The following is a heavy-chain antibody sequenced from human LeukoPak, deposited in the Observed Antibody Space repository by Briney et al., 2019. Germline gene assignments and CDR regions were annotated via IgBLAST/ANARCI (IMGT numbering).Heavy chain of an antibody. CDR3: ARDKTSPTHYYDSSGYFDY. V-gene: IGHV1-69*13. CDR2: ISPIFGTT. J-gene: IGHJ4*02. Sequence: SVKVSCKASGGTFSSYAISWVRQAPGQRPEWMGGISPIFGTTNYAQKFQGRVTITADESTSTAYMELSRLSSEDTAGYYCARDKTSPTHYYDSSGYFDYWGQGTLVTVSS. CDR1: GGTFSSYA. D-gene: IGHD3-22*01.